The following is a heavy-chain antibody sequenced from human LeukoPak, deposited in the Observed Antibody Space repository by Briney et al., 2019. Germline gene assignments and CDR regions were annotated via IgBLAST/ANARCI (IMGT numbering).Heavy chain of an antibody. Sequence: GGSLRLSCAASGFTFSSYSMNWVRQAPGKGLEWVSSISSRSGYIYYADSVKGRFTISRDNAKNSLYLQMNSLRAEDTAVYYCARPHRDQVYYYYMDVWGKGTTVTVSS. CDR1: GFTFSSYS. CDR3: ARPHRDQVYYYYMDV. CDR2: ISSRSGYI. V-gene: IGHV3-21*01. J-gene: IGHJ6*03. D-gene: IGHD3-10*01.